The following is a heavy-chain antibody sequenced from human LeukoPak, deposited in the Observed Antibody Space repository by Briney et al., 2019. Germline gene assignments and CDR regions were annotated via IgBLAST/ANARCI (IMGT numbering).Heavy chain of an antibody. D-gene: IGHD3-22*01. CDR3: ASTYYYDSKGFDY. J-gene: IGHJ4*02. CDR2: IYSGGST. Sequence: PGGSLRLSCAASGFTFSDYYMSWIRQAPGKGLEWVSVIYSGGSTYYADSVKGRFTISRDNSKNTLYLQMNSLRAEDTAVYYCASTYYYDSKGFDYWGQGTLVTVSS. CDR1: GFTFSDYY. V-gene: IGHV3-66*01.